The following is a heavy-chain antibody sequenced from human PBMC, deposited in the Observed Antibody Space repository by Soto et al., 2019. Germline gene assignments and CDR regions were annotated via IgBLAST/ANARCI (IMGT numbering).Heavy chain of an antibody. CDR3: ARGYIAVAGTSSVQKGWYYYYYMDV. V-gene: IGHV1-18*01. CDR2: ISAYNGNT. D-gene: IGHD6-19*01. J-gene: IGHJ6*03. CDR1: GYTFTSYG. Sequence: GASVKVSCKASGYTFTSYGISWVRQAPGQGLEWMGWISAYNGNTNYAQKLQGRVTMTTDTSTSTAYMELRSLRSDDTAVYYCARGYIAVAGTSSVQKGWYYYYYMDVWGKGTTVTVSS.